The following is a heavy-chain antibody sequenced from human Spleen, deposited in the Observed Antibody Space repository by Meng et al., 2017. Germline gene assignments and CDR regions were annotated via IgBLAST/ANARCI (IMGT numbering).Heavy chain of an antibody. CDR2: INHSGST. CDR3: ARGPTTMAHDFDY. V-gene: IGHV4-34*01. Sequence: QVRLQQWGGGLLKPSETLPLTCVVSGGSFRDYYWSWIRQPPGKGLGWIGEINHSGSTNYNPSLESRATISVDTSQNNLSLKLSSVTAADSAVYYCARGPTTMAHDFDYWGQGTLVTVSS. D-gene: IGHD4-11*01. CDR1: GGSFRDYY. J-gene: IGHJ4*02.